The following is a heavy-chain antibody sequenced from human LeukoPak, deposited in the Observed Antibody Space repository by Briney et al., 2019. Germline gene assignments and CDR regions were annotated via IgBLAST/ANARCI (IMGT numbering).Heavy chain of an antibody. CDR1: GGTFSSYA. CDR2: MNPNSGNT. CDR3: ARGAPDFRSAYYMDV. V-gene: IGHV1-8*03. D-gene: IGHD3-3*01. Sequence: ASVKVSCKASGGTFSSYAISWVRQATGQGLEWMGWMNPNSGNTGYAQKFQGRVTITRNTSISTAYMELSSLRSEDTAVYYCARGAPDFRSAYYMDVWGKGTTVTVSS. J-gene: IGHJ6*03.